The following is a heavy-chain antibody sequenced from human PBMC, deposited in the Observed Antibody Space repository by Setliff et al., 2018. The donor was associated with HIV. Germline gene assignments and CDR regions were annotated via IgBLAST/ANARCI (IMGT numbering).Heavy chain of an antibody. V-gene: IGHV5-51*04. CDR1: GYSFTSYW. CDR2: IYPGDSDT. D-gene: IGHD2-2*01. CDR3: AELAFWGGLPAAIPNYYYYMDV. J-gene: IGHJ6*03. Sequence: GESLKISCKGPGYSFTSYWIGWVRQMPGKGLEWMGIIYPGDSDTRYSPSFQGQVNLSVDKPINTAYLQWSSLQASDTAMYYCAELAFWGGLPAAIPNYYYYMDVWGKGTTVTVSS.